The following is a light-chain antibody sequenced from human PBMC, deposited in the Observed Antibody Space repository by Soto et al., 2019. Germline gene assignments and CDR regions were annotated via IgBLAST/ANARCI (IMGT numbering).Light chain of an antibody. CDR1: QSVSSD. J-gene: IGKJ1*01. V-gene: IGKV3-15*01. CDR2: DAS. CDR3: QQYNNWPRT. Sequence: EIVMTQSPATLSVSPGERVTLSCRASQSVSSDLAWYQQKPGQAPRLLIYDASTRATGIPVRFSGSGSGTEFTLTINSLQSEDFALYYCQQYNNWPRTFGQGTKVE.